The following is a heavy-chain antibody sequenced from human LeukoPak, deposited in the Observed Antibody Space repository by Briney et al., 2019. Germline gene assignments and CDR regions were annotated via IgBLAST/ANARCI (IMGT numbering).Heavy chain of an antibody. V-gene: IGHV3-21*01. Sequence: PRGRLRLSSAPSGFTFSSYSMNWVRQAPGKGLEWVSSISSSSSYIYYADSVKGRFTISRDNAKNSLYLQMNSLRAEDTAVYYCARNSGGRFDNWGQGTLVTVSS. CDR3: ARNSGGRFDN. J-gene: IGHJ4*02. CDR2: ISSSSSYI. CDR1: GFTFSSYS. D-gene: IGHD6-19*01.